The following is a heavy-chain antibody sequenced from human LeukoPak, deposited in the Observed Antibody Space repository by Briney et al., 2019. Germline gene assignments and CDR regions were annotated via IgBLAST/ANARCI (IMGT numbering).Heavy chain of an antibody. CDR2: IIPIFGTA. J-gene: IGHJ4*02. V-gene: IGHV1-69*13. Sequence: SVKVSCKASEGTFSSYAISWVRQAPGQGLEWMGGIIPIFGTANYAQKFQGRVTITADESTSTAYMELSSLRSEDTAVCYCARDGPPLYCSSTSCPYQWDYWGQGTLVTVSS. CDR3: ARDGPPLYCSSTSCPYQWDY. D-gene: IGHD2-2*01. CDR1: EGTFSSYA.